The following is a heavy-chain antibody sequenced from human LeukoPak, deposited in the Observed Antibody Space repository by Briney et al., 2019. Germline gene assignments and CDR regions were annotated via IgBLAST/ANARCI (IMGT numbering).Heavy chain of an antibody. D-gene: IGHD2-2*03. CDR2: FDPEDGET. CDR1: GYTLIELS. V-gene: IGHV1-24*01. CDR3: ATGGVGFNYMDV. J-gene: IGHJ6*03. Sequence: GASLKISCKVSGYTLIELSMHWVRQTPGNRLECRGGFDPEDGETIYAQKFQDRVTMTEDTSTDTAYMELTSLRSEDTAVYYCATGGVGFNYMDVWGKGTTVTVSS.